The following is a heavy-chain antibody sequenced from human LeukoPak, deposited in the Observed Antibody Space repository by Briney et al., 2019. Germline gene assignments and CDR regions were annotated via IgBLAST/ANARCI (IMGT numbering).Heavy chain of an antibody. CDR1: GFTFSSYG. CDR2: IRYDGSNK. J-gene: IGHJ3*02. Sequence: GGSLRLSCAASGFTFSSYGMHWVRQAPGKGLEWVAFIRYDGSNKYYADSVKGRFTISRDNSKNTLYLQMNSLRAEDTAVYYCAKGPPGPPGGAFDIWGQGTMVTVSS. D-gene: IGHD1-14*01. CDR3: AKGPPGPPGGAFDI. V-gene: IGHV3-30*02.